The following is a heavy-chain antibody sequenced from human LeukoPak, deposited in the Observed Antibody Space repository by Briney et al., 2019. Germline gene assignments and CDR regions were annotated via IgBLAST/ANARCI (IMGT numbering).Heavy chain of an antibody. CDR2: IIPIFGTA. CDR1: GGTFSSYA. D-gene: IGHD3-9*01. V-gene: IGHV1-69*01. CDR3: ARGAQLRYFDWLLSP. Sequence: SVKVSCKASGGTFSSYAISWVRQAPGQGLEWMGGIIPIFGTANYAQKFQGRVTITADESTSTAYMELSSLRSEDTAVYYCARGAQLRYFDWLLSPWGQGTLVTVSS. J-gene: IGHJ5*02.